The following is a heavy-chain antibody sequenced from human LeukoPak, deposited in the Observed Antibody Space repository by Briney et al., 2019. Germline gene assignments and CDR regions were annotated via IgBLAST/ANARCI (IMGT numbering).Heavy chain of an antibody. J-gene: IGHJ4*02. V-gene: IGHV1-2*02. CDR3: ARGIGGWYSSTHDY. CDR1: GYTFTGFY. CDR2: INPNSGGT. D-gene: IGHD6-19*01. Sequence: GSVKVSCKASGYTFTGFYMHWVRPAPGQGLEWMGCINPNSGGTNYAQKFQGRVTMTRDTSISTAYMELTRLRSDDTAVYYCARGIGGWYSSTHDYWGQGTLATVSS.